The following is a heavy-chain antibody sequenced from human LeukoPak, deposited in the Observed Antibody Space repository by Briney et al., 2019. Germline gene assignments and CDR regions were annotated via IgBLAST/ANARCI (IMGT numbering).Heavy chain of an antibody. Sequence: SETLSLTCTVSGGSISSYHWSWIRQPPGKGLQWIGFIYSSGSANYNPSLKSRVTISLDTSKNQFSLRVSSVTSADTAVYYCARGNSGYDYAFDIWGQGTMVTVSS. CDR3: ARGNSGYDYAFDI. V-gene: IGHV4-59*01. CDR1: GGSISSYH. J-gene: IGHJ3*02. D-gene: IGHD5-12*01. CDR2: IYSSGSA.